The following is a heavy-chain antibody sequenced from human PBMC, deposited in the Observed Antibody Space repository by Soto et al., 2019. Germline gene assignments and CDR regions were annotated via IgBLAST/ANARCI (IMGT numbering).Heavy chain of an antibody. V-gene: IGHV3-23*01. D-gene: IGHD6-19*01. CDR3: TKRISGWYYVDF. CDR1: GFTFNMFA. J-gene: IGHJ4*02. CDR2: ITGSGGST. Sequence: EVHLLESGGGLVQPGGSLKLSCAASGFTFNMFAMSWVRQAPGKGLEWVSAITGSGGSTYYADSVQGRFTISRDNSKNTLYLQLNSLRAEDTAIYYCTKRISGWYYVDFWGQGALVTVSS.